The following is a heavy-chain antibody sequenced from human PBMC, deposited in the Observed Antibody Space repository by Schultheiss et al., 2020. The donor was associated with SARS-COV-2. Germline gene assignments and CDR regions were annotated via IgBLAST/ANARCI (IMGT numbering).Heavy chain of an antibody. CDR1: GFTFSSYS. D-gene: IGHD6-13*01. J-gene: IGHJ6*02. CDR3: AGSIAAAPSYGMDV. Sequence: GESLKISCAASGFTFSSYSMNWVRQAPGKGLEWVSSISSSSSYIYYADSVKGRFTISRDNAKNSLYLQMNSLRAEDTAVYYCAGSIAAAPSYGMDVWGQGTTVTVSS. V-gene: IGHV3-21*01. CDR2: ISSSSSYI.